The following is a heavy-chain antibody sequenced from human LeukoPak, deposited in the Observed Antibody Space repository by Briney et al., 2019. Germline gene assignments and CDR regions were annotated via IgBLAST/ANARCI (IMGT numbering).Heavy chain of an antibody. D-gene: IGHD6-13*01. CDR3: ARPSSGWYYFDY. J-gene: IGHJ4*02. CDR1: GFTFSSYW. V-gene: IGHV3-7*05. Sequence: GGSLRLSCAVSGFTFSSYWMTWVRQAPGKGLEWVANIKQDGSEKYYVDSVKGRFTISRDNPKNSLYLQMNSLRAEDTAAYYCARPSSGWYYFDYWGQGTLVTVSS. CDR2: IKQDGSEK.